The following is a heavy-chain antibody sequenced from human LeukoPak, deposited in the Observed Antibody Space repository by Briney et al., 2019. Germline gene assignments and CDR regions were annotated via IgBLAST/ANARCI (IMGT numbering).Heavy chain of an antibody. CDR3: ARESGVLRGYSYGQ. CDR1: GFTFSSYA. V-gene: IGHV3-30*04. J-gene: IGHJ4*02. CDR2: IPYDGNNK. D-gene: IGHD5-18*01. Sequence: GGSLRLSCAASGFTFSSYAMHWVRQASGKGLEWVAVIPYDGNNKKYADSVKGRFTISRDNSKNTLYLQMNSLRAEDTAVYYCARESGVLRGYSYGQWGQGILVTVSS.